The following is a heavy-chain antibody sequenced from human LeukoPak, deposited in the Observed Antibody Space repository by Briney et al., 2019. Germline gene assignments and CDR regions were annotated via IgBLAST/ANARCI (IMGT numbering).Heavy chain of an antibody. CDR3: AKVDCSSTSCPPNRWFDP. CDR1: GFTFSSYA. Sequence: GGSLRLSCAASGFTFSSYAMSWVGQAPGKGLEWVSAISGSGGSTYYADSVKGRFTISRDNSKTTMYLQMNSLRAEDTAVYYCAKVDCSSTSCPPNRWFDPWGQGTLVTVSS. CDR2: ISGSGGST. J-gene: IGHJ5*02. V-gene: IGHV3-23*01. D-gene: IGHD2-2*01.